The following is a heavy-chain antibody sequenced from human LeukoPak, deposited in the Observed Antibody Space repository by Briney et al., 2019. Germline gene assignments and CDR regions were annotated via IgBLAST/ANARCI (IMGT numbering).Heavy chain of an antibody. CDR2: INHSGST. Sequence: SETLSLTCAVYGGSFSGYYWSWIRQPPGKGLEWIGEINHSGSTNYNPSLKSRVTISVDTSKNQFSLKLSSVTAADTAVYYCARGSLALAGTWYFDYWGQGTLVTVSS. J-gene: IGHJ4*02. D-gene: IGHD6-19*01. CDR3: ARGSLALAGTWYFDY. V-gene: IGHV4-34*01. CDR1: GGSFSGYY.